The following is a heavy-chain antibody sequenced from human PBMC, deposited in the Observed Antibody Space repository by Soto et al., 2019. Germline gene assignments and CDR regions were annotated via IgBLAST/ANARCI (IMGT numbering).Heavy chain of an antibody. J-gene: IGHJ4*02. CDR2: ISGSGGST. CDR1: GFTFSSYA. V-gene: IGHV3-23*01. D-gene: IGHD6-13*01. CDR3: AASYSSSWYADY. Sequence: GRSLRLSCAASGFTFSSYAMSWVRQAPGKGLEWVSVISGSGGSTYYADSVKGRFTISRDNSKNTLYLQMNSLRAEDTAVYYCAASYSSSWYADYWGQGTLVTVSS.